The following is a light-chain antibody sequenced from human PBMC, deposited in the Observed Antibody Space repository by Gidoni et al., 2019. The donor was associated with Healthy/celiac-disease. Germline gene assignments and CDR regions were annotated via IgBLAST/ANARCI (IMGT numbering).Light chain of an antibody. CDR2: DAS. Sequence: DIQMTQSPSSLSASVGDRVTINCQASQDISNYLNWYQQKPGKPPKLLIYDASNLETGVPSRFSGSGSGTDFTFTISSLQPEDIATYYCQQYDNLPLTFGGGTKVEIK. V-gene: IGKV1-33*01. CDR1: QDISNY. J-gene: IGKJ4*01. CDR3: QQYDNLPLT.